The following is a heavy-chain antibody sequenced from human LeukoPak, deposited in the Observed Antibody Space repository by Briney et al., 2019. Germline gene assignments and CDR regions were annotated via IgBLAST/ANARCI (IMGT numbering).Heavy chain of an antibody. V-gene: IGHV4-34*01. Sequence: PSETLSLTCAVYGGSFSGYYWSWIRQPPGKGLEWIGEINHSGSTKYNPCLKSRVTISIDTSKNQFSLKVSSVTAADTAVYYCARGQKYYYDSSGYGPNDYWGQGTLVTVSS. D-gene: IGHD3-22*01. CDR1: GGSFSGYY. CDR2: INHSGST. CDR3: ARGQKYYYDSSGYGPNDY. J-gene: IGHJ4*02.